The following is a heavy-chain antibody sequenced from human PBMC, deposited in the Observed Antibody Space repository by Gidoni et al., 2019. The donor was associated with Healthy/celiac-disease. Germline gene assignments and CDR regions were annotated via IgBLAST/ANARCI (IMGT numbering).Heavy chain of an antibody. Sequence: EVQLVESGGGLVQPGRSLRLSCAASGFTFDDYAMHWVRQAPGKGLEWVSGISWNSGSIGYADSGKGRFTISRDNAKNSLYLQMNSLRAEDTALYYCAKEPSDGDYYFDYWGQGTLVTVSS. J-gene: IGHJ4*02. CDR3: AKEPSDGDYYFDY. CDR1: GFTFDDYA. D-gene: IGHD4-17*01. V-gene: IGHV3-9*01. CDR2: ISWNSGSI.